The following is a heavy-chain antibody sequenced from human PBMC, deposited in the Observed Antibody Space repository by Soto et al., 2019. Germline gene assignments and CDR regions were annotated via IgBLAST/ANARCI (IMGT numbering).Heavy chain of an antibody. J-gene: IGHJ4*02. CDR1: GGTFSSYA. CDR2: IIPIFGTA. Sequence: QVQLVQSGAEVKKPGSSVKVSCKASGGTFSSYAISWVRQAPGQGLEWMGGIIPIFGTANYAQKFQGRVTVAADEARSTGYRELSRQRTEETAVYYGGGAMGGGARDPRGWDYWGQGTLVTVSS. V-gene: IGHV1-69*01. D-gene: IGHD3-16*01. CDR3: GGAMGGGARDPRGWDY.